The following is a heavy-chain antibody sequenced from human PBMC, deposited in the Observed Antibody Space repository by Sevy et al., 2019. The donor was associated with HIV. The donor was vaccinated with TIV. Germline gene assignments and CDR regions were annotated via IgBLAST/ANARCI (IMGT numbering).Heavy chain of an antibody. CDR3: ARDRPPWSSSGSYPY. Sequence: GGSLRLSCAASGFTFSSYVMHWVRQAPGKGLEWVAVISYDGSNKYFADSVKGRFTISRDNSKNTLYLQMNSLRAEDTAVYYCARDRPPWSSSGSYPYRGQGTLVTVSS. D-gene: IGHD3-10*01. V-gene: IGHV3-30-3*01. CDR2: ISYDGSNK. CDR1: GFTFSSYV. J-gene: IGHJ4*02.